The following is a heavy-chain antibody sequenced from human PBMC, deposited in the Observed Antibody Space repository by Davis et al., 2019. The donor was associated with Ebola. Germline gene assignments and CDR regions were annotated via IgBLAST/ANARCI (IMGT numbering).Heavy chain of an antibody. CDR3: ARADPAYCSGGSCFVENGGGYGMDV. J-gene: IGHJ6*02. CDR1: GHTFSTAR. V-gene: IGHV5-51*01. D-gene: IGHD2-15*01. Sequence: GESLKISCRVSGHTFSTARIGWVRQMPGKGLEWMGIINPDDSKATYSPSFQGQVTISADRSTTTAYLQWSRLQASDTATYYCARADPAYCSGGSCFVENGGGYGMDVWGQGTTVTVSS. CDR2: INPDDSKA.